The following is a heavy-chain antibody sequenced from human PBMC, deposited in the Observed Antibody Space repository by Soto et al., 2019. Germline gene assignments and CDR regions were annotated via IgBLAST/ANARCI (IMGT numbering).Heavy chain of an antibody. D-gene: IGHD3-10*02. Sequence: ASVKVSCKASGYTFTSYDVNWVRQAPGQGLEWMGWISGYNGNTKYAQNLQGRVTMTTDTSTTTAYMELRSLRTDDTAVYYCARMFMFLSENYFDYWGQGTLVTVS. J-gene: IGHJ4*02. CDR1: GYTFTSYD. V-gene: IGHV1-18*01. CDR2: ISGYNGNT. CDR3: ARMFMFLSENYFDY.